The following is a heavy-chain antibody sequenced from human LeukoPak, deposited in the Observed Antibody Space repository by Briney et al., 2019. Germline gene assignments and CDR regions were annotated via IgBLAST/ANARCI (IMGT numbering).Heavy chain of an antibody. D-gene: IGHD5-12*01. J-gene: IGHJ5*02. V-gene: IGHV1-69*13. Sequence: SVKVSCKASGGTFSTYAINWVRQAPGQGLEWMGGIIPILATANYAQKFQGRVAITADESTSTAYMELSSLRSEDTAVYYCASYSGYPPDNWFDPWGQGTLVTVSS. CDR2: IIPILATA. CDR1: GGTFSTYA. CDR3: ASYSGYPPDNWFDP.